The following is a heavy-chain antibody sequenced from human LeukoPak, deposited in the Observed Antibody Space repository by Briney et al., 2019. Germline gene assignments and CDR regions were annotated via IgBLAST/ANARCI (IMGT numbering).Heavy chain of an antibody. CDR1: GFTFSSYW. D-gene: IGHD3-22*01. CDR2: IKQDGSEK. Sequence: GGSLRLSCAASGFTFSSYWMSWVRQAPGKGLEWVANIKQDGSEKYYVDSVKGRFTISRDNAKTSLYLQMNSLRAEDTAVYYCARDSYYYDSSGYYCLDYWGQGILVTVSS. J-gene: IGHJ4*02. V-gene: IGHV3-7*01. CDR3: ARDSYYYDSSGYYCLDY.